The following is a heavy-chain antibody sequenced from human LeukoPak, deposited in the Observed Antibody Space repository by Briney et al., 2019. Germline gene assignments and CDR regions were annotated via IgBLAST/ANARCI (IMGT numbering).Heavy chain of an antibody. V-gene: IGHV4-61*08. D-gene: IGHD3-10*01. J-gene: IGHJ6*03. Sequence: SETLSLTCTVSGDSISSGDYYWSWIRQPPGKGLEWIGYIYYSGSTNYNPSLKSRVTISVDTSKNQFSLKLSSVTAADTAVYYCARGNGSGSYYNVMWNFYYMDVWGKGTTVTISS. CDR3: ARGNGSGSYYNVMWNFYYMDV. CDR1: GDSISSGDYY. CDR2: IYYSGST.